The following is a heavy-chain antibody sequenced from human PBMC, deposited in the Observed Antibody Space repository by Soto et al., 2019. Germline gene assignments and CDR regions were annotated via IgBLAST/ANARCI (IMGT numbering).Heavy chain of an antibody. V-gene: IGHV1-69*13. CDR2: IIPIFGTA. J-gene: IGHJ6*02. CDR1: EGTFSSYA. Sequence: SVKVSCKASEGTFSSYAISWVRQAPGQGLEWMGGIIPIFGTANYAQKFQGRVTITADESTSTACMELSSLRSEDTAVYYCARALDTAMVRYYYYYGMDVWGQGTTVTVSS. D-gene: IGHD5-18*01. CDR3: ARALDTAMVRYYYYYGMDV.